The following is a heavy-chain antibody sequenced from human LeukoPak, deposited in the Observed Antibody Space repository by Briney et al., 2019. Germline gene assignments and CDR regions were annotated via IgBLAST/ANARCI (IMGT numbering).Heavy chain of an antibody. CDR3: ASSGYSSGWYGGWFDP. J-gene: IGHJ5*02. Sequence: SETLSLTCAVSGGSISSSNWWSWFRRPPGKGLEGMGEIYHSGSTNYNPSLKSRVTISVDKSKNQFSLKLSSVTAADTAVYYCASSGYSSGWYGGWFDPWGQGTLVTVSS. CDR2: IYHSGST. D-gene: IGHD6-19*01. V-gene: IGHV4-4*02. CDR1: GGSISSSNW.